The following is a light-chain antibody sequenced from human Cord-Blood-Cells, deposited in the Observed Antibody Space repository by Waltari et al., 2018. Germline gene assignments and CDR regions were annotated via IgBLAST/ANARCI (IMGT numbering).Light chain of an antibody. CDR1: SSDVGGYNY. V-gene: IGLV2-11*01. Sequence: QSALTQPRSVSGSPGQSVPISCTGTSSDVGGYNYVSWYHQHPGKAPKLMIYDVSKRPSVVPDRFSGSKSGNTASLTISGLQAEDEADYYCCSYAGRVFGGGTKLTVL. J-gene: IGLJ3*02. CDR2: DVS. CDR3: CSYAGRV.